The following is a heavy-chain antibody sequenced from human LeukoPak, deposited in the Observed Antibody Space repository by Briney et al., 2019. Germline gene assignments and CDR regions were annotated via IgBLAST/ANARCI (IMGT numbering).Heavy chain of an antibody. CDR3: AREGYSSNLSYFDY. J-gene: IGHJ4*02. Sequence: SETLSLTCTVSGGSISSSSYCWGWIRQPPGKGLEWIGSIYYSGSTYYNPSLKSRVTISVDTSKNQFSLKLSSVTAADTAVYYCAREGYSSNLSYFDYWGQGTLVTVSS. V-gene: IGHV4-39*02. CDR2: IYYSGST. CDR1: GGSISSSSYC. D-gene: IGHD5-18*01.